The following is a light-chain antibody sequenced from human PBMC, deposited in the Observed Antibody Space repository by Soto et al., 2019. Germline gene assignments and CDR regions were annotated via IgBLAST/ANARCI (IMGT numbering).Light chain of an antibody. V-gene: IGKV3-11*01. CDR3: MQALQTTLS. Sequence: EIVLTQSPATLSLSPGERATLSCRASQSVSSYLAWYQQKPGQAPRLLIYDASNRATGIPARFSGSGSGTDFTLKISRVEAEDVGIYYCMQALQTTLSFGGGTKVELK. CDR1: QSVSSY. J-gene: IGKJ4*01. CDR2: DAS.